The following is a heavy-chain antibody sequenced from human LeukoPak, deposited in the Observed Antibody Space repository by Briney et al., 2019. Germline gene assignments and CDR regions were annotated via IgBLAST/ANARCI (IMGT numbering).Heavy chain of an antibody. Sequence: GGSLRLSCAASGFTFSSYSMNWVRQAPGKGLEWVSYISSSSSTIYYADSVKGRFTISRDNAKNSLFLQMTSLRAEDTAVYFCARDDYSDSPTYYNGMDVWGQGTAVTVSS. D-gene: IGHD4/OR15-4a*01. CDR3: ARDDYSDSPTYYNGMDV. CDR1: GFTFSSYS. CDR2: ISSSSSTI. J-gene: IGHJ6*02. V-gene: IGHV3-48*01.